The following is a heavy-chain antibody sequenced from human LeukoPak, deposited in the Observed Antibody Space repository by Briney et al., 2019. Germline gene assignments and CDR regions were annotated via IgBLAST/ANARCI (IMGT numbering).Heavy chain of an antibody. Sequence: GGSLRHSCAATAFTFGADWMGWVRQARGNGLEWVANIKQDGSEKYYVDSVKGRFTISRDNAKNSLYLQMNSLRAEDTAMYFCARDSAGNDYWGQGTLVTVSS. CDR3: ARDSAGNDY. CDR2: IKQDGSEK. J-gene: IGHJ4*02. V-gene: IGHV3-7*04. CDR1: AFTFGADW. D-gene: IGHD6-13*01.